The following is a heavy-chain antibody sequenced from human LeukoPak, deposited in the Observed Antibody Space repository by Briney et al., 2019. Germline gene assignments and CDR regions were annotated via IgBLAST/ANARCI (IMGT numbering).Heavy chain of an antibody. CDR3: AKRTSNWNYFDY. Sequence: GGSLRLSCAASGFTFSSYWMHWVRQAPGKGLEWVSGISWNSGSIGYADSVKGRFTISRDNAKNSLYLQMNSLRAEDTAVYYCAKRTSNWNYFDYWGQGTLVTVSS. D-gene: IGHD1-20*01. V-gene: IGHV3-9*01. CDR1: GFTFSSYW. CDR2: ISWNSGSI. J-gene: IGHJ4*02.